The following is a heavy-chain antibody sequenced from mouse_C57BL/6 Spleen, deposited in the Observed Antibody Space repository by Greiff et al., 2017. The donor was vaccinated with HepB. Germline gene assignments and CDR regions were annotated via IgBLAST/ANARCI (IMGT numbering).Heavy chain of an antibody. J-gene: IGHJ2*01. CDR1: GYTFTSYW. V-gene: IGHV1-59*01. CDR2: IDPSDSYT. D-gene: IGHD1-1*01. CDR3: ARWYYGSSYGYFDY. Sequence: VQLQQPGAELVRPGTSVKLSCKASGYTFTSYWMHWVKQRPGQGLEWIGVIDPSDSYTNYNQKFKGKATLTVDTSSSTAYMQLSSLTSEDSAVYYCARWYYGSSYGYFDYWGQGTTLTVSS.